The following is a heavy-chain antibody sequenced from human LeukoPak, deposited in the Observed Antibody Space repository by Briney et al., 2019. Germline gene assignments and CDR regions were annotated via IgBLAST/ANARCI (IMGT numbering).Heavy chain of an antibody. CDR1: GYTFTSYD. D-gene: IGHD6-6*01. Sequence: ASVKVSCKASGYTFTSYDINWVRQAPGQGLEWMGGIIPIFGTANYAQKLQGRVTMTTDTSTSTAYMELRSLRSDDTAVYYCARDRGSSSADYFDYWGQGTLVTVSS. CDR3: ARDRGSSSADYFDY. J-gene: IGHJ4*02. V-gene: IGHV1-18*01. CDR2: IIPIFGTA.